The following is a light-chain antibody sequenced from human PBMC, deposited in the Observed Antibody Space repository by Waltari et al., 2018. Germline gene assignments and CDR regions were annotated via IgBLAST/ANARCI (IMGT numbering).Light chain of an antibody. CDR2: AAS. CDR1: QVISSY. Sequence: IQLTQSPSSLSASVGDRVTITCRASQVISSYLAWYQQKPGKAPKPLIYAASTLQSVVPSRFSGSGSGTDFTLTISSLQPEDFATYYCQQLNSYSSLTFGGGTKVEIK. J-gene: IGKJ4*01. V-gene: IGKV1-9*01. CDR3: QQLNSYSSLT.